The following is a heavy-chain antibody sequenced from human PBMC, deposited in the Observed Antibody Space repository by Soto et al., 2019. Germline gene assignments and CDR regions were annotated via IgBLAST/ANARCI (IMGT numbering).Heavy chain of an antibody. Sequence: PSETLSLTCNVSGGSMDSSSYYWSWVRQPPGKGLEWIGEIYHSGNTNYNPSLKNRVTISVDKSKNQFSLKLSSMTAADTAVYYCARGAGGNRLIYFEYWGQGTLVTVSS. D-gene: IGHD2-15*01. CDR3: ARGAGGNRLIYFEY. V-gene: IGHV4-4*02. CDR1: GGSMDSSSYY. J-gene: IGHJ4*02. CDR2: IYHSGNT.